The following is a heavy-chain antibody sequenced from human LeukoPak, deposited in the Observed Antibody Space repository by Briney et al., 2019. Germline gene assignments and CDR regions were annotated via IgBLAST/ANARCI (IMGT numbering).Heavy chain of an antibody. J-gene: IGHJ4*02. Sequence: ASVQVSCKASGYTFTGYYMHWVRQAPGQGLEWMGWINPNSGGTNYAQKFQGRVTMTRDTSISTAYMELSRLRSDDTAMYYCARVCSTSCYTSPFDYWGQGTLVTVSS. CDR2: INPNSGGT. V-gene: IGHV1-2*02. CDR1: GYTFTGYY. D-gene: IGHD2-2*02. CDR3: ARVCSTSCYTSPFDY.